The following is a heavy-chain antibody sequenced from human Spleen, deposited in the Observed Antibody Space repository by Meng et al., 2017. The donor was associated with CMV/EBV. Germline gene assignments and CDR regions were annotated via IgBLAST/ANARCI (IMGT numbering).Heavy chain of an antibody. D-gene: IGHD6-25*01. CDR3: SDFDF. J-gene: IGHJ4*02. CDR2: INQDGSER. V-gene: IGHV3-7*01. CDR1: GFTFSSYW. Sequence: GESLKISCAASGFTFSSYWMSWVRQAPGKGPEWVANINQDGSERYYVDSVKGRFTISRDNAKNSLYLQMDSLRAEDAAVYYCSDFDFWGKGTLVTVSS.